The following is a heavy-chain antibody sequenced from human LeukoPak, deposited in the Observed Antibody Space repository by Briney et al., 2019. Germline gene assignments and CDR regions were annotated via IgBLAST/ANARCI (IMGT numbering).Heavy chain of an antibody. D-gene: IGHD6-19*01. CDR1: GYTLTELS. J-gene: IGHJ4*02. V-gene: IGHV1-24*01. CDR3: ATVQPSIAVAGHPFDY. Sequence: GASVKVSCKVSGYTLTELSMHWVRQAPGKGLEWMGGFDPEDGETIYAQKFQGRVTMTEDTSTDTAYMELSSLRSEDTAVYYCATVQPSIAVAGHPFDYWGQGTLVTVSS. CDR2: FDPEDGET.